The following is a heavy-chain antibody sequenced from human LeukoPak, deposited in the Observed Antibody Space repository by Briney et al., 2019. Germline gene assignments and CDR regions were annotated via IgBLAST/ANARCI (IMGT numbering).Heavy chain of an antibody. CDR1: GFTFDDYA. V-gene: IGHV3-9*01. Sequence: GGSLRLSCAASGFTFDDYAMHWVRQAPGKGLEWVSGISWNSGSIGYADSVKGRFTISRDNAKNSLYLQMNSLRAEDTALYYCAKDAVDGSGCYYGPIDYWGQGTLVTVSS. J-gene: IGHJ4*02. D-gene: IGHD3-10*01. CDR2: ISWNSGSI. CDR3: AKDAVDGSGCYYGPIDY.